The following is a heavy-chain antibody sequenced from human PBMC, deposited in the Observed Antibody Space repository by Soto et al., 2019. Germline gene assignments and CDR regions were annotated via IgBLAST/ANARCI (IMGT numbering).Heavy chain of an antibody. CDR1: GGTFSSYA. Sequence: ASVKVSCKASGGTFSSYAISWVRQAPGQGLEWMGGIIPIFGTANYAQKFQGRVTITADESTSTAYMELSSLRSEDTAVYYCARDRRWSTEQQLSTAGTLDYYYYGMDVWGQGTTVTVSS. V-gene: IGHV1-69*13. CDR3: ARDRRWSTEQQLSTAGTLDYYYYGMDV. J-gene: IGHJ6*02. CDR2: IIPIFGTA. D-gene: IGHD6-13*01.